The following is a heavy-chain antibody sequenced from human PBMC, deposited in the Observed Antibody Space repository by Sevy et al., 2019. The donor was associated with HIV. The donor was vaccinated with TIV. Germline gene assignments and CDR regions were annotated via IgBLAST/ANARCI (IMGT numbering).Heavy chain of an antibody. D-gene: IGHD1-20*01. J-gene: IGHJ6*03. CDR2: IIPIFGRA. CDR3: ARGGHSGITGTSSYMDV. V-gene: IGHV1-69*06. Sequence: ASVKVSCKASGGTFSSYAISWVRQAPGQGLEWMGGIIPIFGRANYAQKFQGRVTITADKSTSTAYMELSSLRSEDTAVYNCARGGHSGITGTSSYMDVWGKGTTVTVS. CDR1: GGTFSSYA.